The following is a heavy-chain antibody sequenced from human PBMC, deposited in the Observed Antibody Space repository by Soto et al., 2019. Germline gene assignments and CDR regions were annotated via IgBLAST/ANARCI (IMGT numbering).Heavy chain of an antibody. Sequence: QVQLQESGPGLVKPSQTLSLTCTVSGGSISSGDYYWSWIRQPPGKGLEWIGYIYYSGSTYYNPFLKSRVTVSVDTSKNQFSLKLSSVPAADTAVYYCASDRDRARGMDVWGQGTTVTVSS. D-gene: IGHD2-15*01. CDR1: GGSISSGDYY. V-gene: IGHV4-30-4*01. CDR3: ASDRDRARGMDV. CDR2: IYYSGST. J-gene: IGHJ6*02.